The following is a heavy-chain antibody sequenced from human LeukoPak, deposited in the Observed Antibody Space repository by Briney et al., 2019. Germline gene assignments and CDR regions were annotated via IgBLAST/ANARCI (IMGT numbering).Heavy chain of an antibody. CDR2: ISGSGGST. J-gene: IGHJ4*02. Sequence: GGSLRLSCAVSGITFSSYGMSWVRQAPGKGLEWVSAISGSGGSTYYADSVKGRFTISRDNSKNTLYLQMNSLRAEDTAVYYCAKRSDYGGNWNYLDYWGQGTPVSVSS. CDR3: AKRSDYGGNWNYLDY. CDR1: GITFSSYG. D-gene: IGHD4-23*01. V-gene: IGHV3-23*01.